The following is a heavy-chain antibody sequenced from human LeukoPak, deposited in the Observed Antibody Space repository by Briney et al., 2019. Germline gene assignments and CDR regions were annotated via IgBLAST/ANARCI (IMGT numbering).Heavy chain of an antibody. V-gene: IGHV1-18*01. CDR3: ARVSYYGSGIELTDY. CDR2: ISAYNGNT. Sequence: AASVKVSCKASGNTFTSYDINWVRQAPGQGLEWMGWISAYNGNTNYAQKLQGRVTMTTDTSTSTAYMELRSLRSDDTAVYYCARVSYYGSGIELTDYWGQGTLVTVSS. D-gene: IGHD3-10*01. J-gene: IGHJ4*02. CDR1: GNTFTSYD.